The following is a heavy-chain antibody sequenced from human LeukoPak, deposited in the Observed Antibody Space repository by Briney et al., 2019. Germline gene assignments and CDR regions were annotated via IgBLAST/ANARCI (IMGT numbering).Heavy chain of an antibody. J-gene: IGHJ4*02. CDR3: ARGVHSYYFDY. CDR1: GDSVSSDSAA. V-gene: IGHV6-1*01. Sequence: SSQTLSLTCALSGDSVSSDSAAWSWIRQSPSRGLEWLGRTYYRSKWYNEYATSVKSRITINPDTSKNQFSPQLNSVTPEDTAVYYCARGVHSYYFDYWGQGTLVTVSS. CDR2: TYYRSKWYN. D-gene: IGHD2-15*01.